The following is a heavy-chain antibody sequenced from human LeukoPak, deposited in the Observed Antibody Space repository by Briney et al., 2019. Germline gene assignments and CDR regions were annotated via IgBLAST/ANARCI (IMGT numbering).Heavy chain of an antibody. CDR2: ISSSGNTI. D-gene: IGHD2-21*02. J-gene: IGHJ3*02. Sequence: GGSLRLSCAASGFTFSDYYMSWIRQAPGKGLEWVSYISSSGNTIYYADSVKGRFTISRDNAKNSLYLQMNSLTAEDTAVYYCARDQAVVTAMNALDIWGQGTMVTVSS. V-gene: IGHV3-11*04. CDR1: GFTFSDYY. CDR3: ARDQAVVTAMNALDI.